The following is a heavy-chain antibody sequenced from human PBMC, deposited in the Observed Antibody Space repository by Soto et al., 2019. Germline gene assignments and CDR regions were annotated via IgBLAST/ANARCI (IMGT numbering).Heavy chain of an antibody. D-gene: IGHD6-13*01. V-gene: IGHV4-39*02. CDR1: GGSVSSSSSY. Sequence: PSETLSLTCAVSGGSVSSSSSYWGWIRQPPGKGLEWIGNIYYSGSTYYNPSLKSRVTISVDTSKNQFSLKLSSVTAADTAVYYCARDQQLVPLPYYYGMDVWGQGTTVTVSS. CDR2: IYYSGST. J-gene: IGHJ6*02. CDR3: ARDQQLVPLPYYYGMDV.